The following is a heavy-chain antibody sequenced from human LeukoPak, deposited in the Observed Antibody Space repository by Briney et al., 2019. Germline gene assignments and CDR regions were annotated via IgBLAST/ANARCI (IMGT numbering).Heavy chain of an antibody. CDR3: ARGRNYVSDYYFDV. CDR1: GVSLRGYY. Sequence: SETLSLTCAVYGVSLRGYYWGWIRQSPEKGLEWIGEISHKGDSIYNPSLKSRLTLSVDMSKNQFSLNLRSVTAADTAVYYCARGRNYVSDYYFDVWGKGTTVIVSS. V-gene: IGHV4-34*01. D-gene: IGHD1-7*01. CDR2: ISHKGDS. J-gene: IGHJ6*03.